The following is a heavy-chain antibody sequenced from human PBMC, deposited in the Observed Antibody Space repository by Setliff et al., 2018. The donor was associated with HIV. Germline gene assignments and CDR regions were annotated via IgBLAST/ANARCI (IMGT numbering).Heavy chain of an antibody. D-gene: IGHD3-9*01. J-gene: IGHJ4*02. CDR2: IHDSGRT. CDR1: GYSLTSGYY. Sequence: SETLSLTCGVSGYSLTSGYYWGWIRQPPGKGLEWIGSIHDSGRTYYNPSLKSRVTISVDTSKNQFSLKLSSVTAADTAFYFCARADYDLLTGSYGALDSWGQGTLVTSPQ. CDR3: ARADYDLLTGSYGALDS. V-gene: IGHV4-38-2*01.